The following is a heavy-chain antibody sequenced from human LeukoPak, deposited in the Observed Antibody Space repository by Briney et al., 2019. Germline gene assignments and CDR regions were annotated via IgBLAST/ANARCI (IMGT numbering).Heavy chain of an antibody. Sequence: PSETLSLTCAVYGVSFSGYYWSWIRQPPGKGLEWIGEINHSGSTNYNPSLKSRVTISVDTSKNQFSLKLSSVTAADTAVYYCARGHYYDSSGYLYYFDYWGQGTLVTVSS. CDR2: INHSGST. J-gene: IGHJ4*02. D-gene: IGHD3-22*01. CDR3: ARGHYYDSSGYLYYFDY. CDR1: GVSFSGYY. V-gene: IGHV4-34*01.